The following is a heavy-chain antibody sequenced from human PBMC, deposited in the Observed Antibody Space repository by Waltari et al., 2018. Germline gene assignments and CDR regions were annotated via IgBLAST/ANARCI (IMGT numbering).Heavy chain of an antibody. CDR2: IHPDSGDT. Sequence: QVQLLQSGAEVKKSGASVKVSCKASGYNFSDYYLPWVRRAPGQGLEGMGWIHPDSGDTDYAQKFQGRVTMTRETTISTAHMELSRLTSDDTALYFCARDATIATAGTDVLDIWGQGTVVTVSS. D-gene: IGHD6-13*01. V-gene: IGHV1-2*02. CDR3: ARDATIATAGTDVLDI. CDR1: GYNFSDYY. J-gene: IGHJ3*02.